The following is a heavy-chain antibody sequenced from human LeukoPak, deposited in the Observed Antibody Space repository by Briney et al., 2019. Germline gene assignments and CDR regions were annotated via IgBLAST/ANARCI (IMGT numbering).Heavy chain of an antibody. CDR1: GFTFTSST. V-gene: IGHV1-58*02. CDR3: AGTPWFGELTLDY. J-gene: IGHJ4*02. D-gene: IGHD3-10*01. Sequence: SVKVSCKASGFTFTSSTIQWVRQARGQRLEWIGWIVVGSGNTNYAQKFQERVIITRDMSTTTVYMELSSLRSEDTAVYYCAGTPWFGELTLDYWGREPWSPSPQ. CDR2: IVVGSGNT.